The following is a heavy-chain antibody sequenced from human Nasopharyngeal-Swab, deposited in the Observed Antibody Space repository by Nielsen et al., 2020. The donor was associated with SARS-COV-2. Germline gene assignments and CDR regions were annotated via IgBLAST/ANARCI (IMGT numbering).Heavy chain of an antibody. D-gene: IGHD6-25*01. CDR3: ARPLAAASYYFDY. V-gene: IGHV5-51*01. J-gene: IGHJ4*02. Sequence: GGSLRLSCKVSGYSFSDYWIGWVRQMPGRGLEWMGIIYSGDSDTRYNASFQGQVTISTDNSISTAYLQLDSLKASDSAMYYCARPLAAASYYFDYWGQGTLVTVSS. CDR2: IYSGDSDT. CDR1: GYSFSDYW.